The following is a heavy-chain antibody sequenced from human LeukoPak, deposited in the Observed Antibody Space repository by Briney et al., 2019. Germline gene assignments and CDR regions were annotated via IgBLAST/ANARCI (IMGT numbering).Heavy chain of an antibody. D-gene: IGHD2-2*01. V-gene: IGHV1-69*04. Sequence: VASVKVSCKASGGTFSSYAINWVRQAPGQGLEWMGRIIPILGLANYAQKFQGRVTMTEDTSTDTAYMELSSLRSEDTAVYYCARRYCSSAQCFWFDYWGQGTLVTVSS. CDR2: IIPILGLA. CDR1: GGTFSSYA. J-gene: IGHJ4*02. CDR3: ARRYCSSAQCFWFDY.